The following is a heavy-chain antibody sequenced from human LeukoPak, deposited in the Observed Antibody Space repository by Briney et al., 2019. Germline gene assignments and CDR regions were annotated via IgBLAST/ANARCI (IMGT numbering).Heavy chain of an antibody. V-gene: IGHV4-59*08. CDR3: VSPRGFSYGYFDY. CDR2: TYYSGST. J-gene: IGHJ4*02. Sequence: PSETLSLTCTVSGGSISSYYWSWIRQPPGKGLEWIGYTYYSGSTNYNPSLKSRVTISVDTSKNQFSLTLGSVSATDTAVYYCVSPRGFSYGYFDYWGQGTLVTVSS. D-gene: IGHD5-18*01. CDR1: GGSISSYY.